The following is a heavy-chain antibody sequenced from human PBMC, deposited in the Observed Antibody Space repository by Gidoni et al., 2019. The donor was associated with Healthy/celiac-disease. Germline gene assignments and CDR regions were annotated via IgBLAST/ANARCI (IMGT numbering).Heavy chain of an antibody. CDR1: GYTFTSYY. J-gene: IGHJ4*02. D-gene: IGHD6-19*01. Sequence: QVQLVQSGAEVKKPGASVKVSCKASGYTFTSYYMHWVRQAPGQGLEWMGIINPSGGSTSYAQKFQGRVTMTRDTSTSTVYMELSSLRSEDTAVYYCAILGAVAPPFDYWGQGTLVTVSS. V-gene: IGHV1-46*01. CDR3: AILGAVAPPFDY. CDR2: INPSGGST.